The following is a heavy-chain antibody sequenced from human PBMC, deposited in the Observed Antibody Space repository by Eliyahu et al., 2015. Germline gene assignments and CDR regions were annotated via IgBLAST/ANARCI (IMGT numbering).Heavy chain of an antibody. CDR3: ATWMSGVKTY. CDR1: GXPLSDHY. Sequence: EVQLVESGGGLVQPGGSLRLSCAVPGXPLSDHYXDWVRQAPGKGLEWVGRTTNKLTGYITQYAASVRGRFIISRDDSKNSLYLQMNSLKTEDTAVYYCATWMSGVKTYWGQGTLVTVSS. D-gene: IGHD2-2*03. J-gene: IGHJ4*02. CDR2: TTNKLTGYIT. V-gene: IGHV3-72*01.